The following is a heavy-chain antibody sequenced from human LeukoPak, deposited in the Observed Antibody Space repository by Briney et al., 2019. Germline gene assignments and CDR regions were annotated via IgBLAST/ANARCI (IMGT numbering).Heavy chain of an antibody. V-gene: IGHV3-23*01. CDR2: IIGSGGRT. J-gene: IGHJ4*02. CDR3: AKDYPTLRLGELASFDY. CDR1: GFTLSKYG. D-gene: IGHD3-16*01. Sequence: PGGTLRLSCTASGFTLSKYGVRCARQSPGKGLEWVSRIIGSGGRTYHTVSEKGRFTISREYPKNTLHLQMNTMRAEDACIYYCAKDYPTLRLGELASFDYWGQGTLVTVSS.